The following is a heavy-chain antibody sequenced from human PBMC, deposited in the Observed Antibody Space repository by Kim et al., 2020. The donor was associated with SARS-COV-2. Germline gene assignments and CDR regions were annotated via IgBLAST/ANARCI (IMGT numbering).Heavy chain of an antibody. CDR2: IYHSGST. CDR1: GGSISSSNW. D-gene: IGHD3-22*01. V-gene: IGHV4-4*02. Sequence: SETLSLTCAVSGGSISSSNWWSWVRQPPGKGLEWIGEIYHSGSTNYNPSLKSRVTISVDKSKNQFSLKLSSVTAADTAVYYCARWRPYYYDSSGYPAFDYWGQGTLVTVSS. CDR3: ARWRPYYYDSSGYPAFDY. J-gene: IGHJ4*02.